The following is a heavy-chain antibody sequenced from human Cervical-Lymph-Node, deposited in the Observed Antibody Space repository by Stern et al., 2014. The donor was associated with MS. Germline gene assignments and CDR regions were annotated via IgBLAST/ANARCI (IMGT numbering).Heavy chain of an antibody. CDR1: GFTFSNAW. V-gene: IGHV3-15*01. Sequence: QLVQSGGGLVKPGGSLRLSCAASGFTFSNAWMSWVRQAPGKGLEWVGRIKSKTDGGTTDYATPVKGRFTISRDDSKNTLYLQMNSLKTEDTAVYYCTPDYHYYGMDVWGQGTTVTVSS. CDR3: TPDYHYYGMDV. J-gene: IGHJ6*02. CDR2: IKSKTDGGTT.